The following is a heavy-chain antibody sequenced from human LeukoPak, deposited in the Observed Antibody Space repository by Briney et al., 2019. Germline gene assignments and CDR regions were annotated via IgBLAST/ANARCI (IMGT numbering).Heavy chain of an antibody. Sequence: GGSLRLSCAVSEFIFKNYGMSWVRQAPGKGLEWVSAISGSGGSTYYADSVKGRFTISRDNSKNTLYLQMNSLRAEDTAVYYCAKLRFGELPHLIDYWGQGTLVTVSS. J-gene: IGHJ4*02. CDR2: ISGSGGST. V-gene: IGHV3-23*01. CDR1: EFIFKNYG. CDR3: AKLRFGELPHLIDY. D-gene: IGHD3-10*01.